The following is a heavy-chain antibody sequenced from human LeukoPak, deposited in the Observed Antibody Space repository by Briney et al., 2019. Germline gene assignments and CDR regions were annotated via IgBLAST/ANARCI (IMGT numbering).Heavy chain of an antibody. V-gene: IGHV1-2*02. CDR1: GYTFTGYY. Sequence: GASVKVSCKASGYTFTGYYMHWVRQAPGQGLEWMGWINPNSGGTNYAQKFQGRVTMTRDTSISTAYMELSRLRSDDTAVYYCARDQRIQLWLYYYYYMDVWGKGTTVTVSS. J-gene: IGHJ6*03. CDR3: ARDQRIQLWLYYYYYMDV. CDR2: INPNSGGT. D-gene: IGHD5-18*01.